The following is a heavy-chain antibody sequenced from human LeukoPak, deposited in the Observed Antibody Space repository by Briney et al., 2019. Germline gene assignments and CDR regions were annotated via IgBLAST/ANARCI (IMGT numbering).Heavy chain of an antibody. CDR3: ARLGLYSGYVL. J-gene: IGHJ4*02. CDR2: IYSGGST. D-gene: IGHD5-12*01. CDR1: GFTVSNNY. V-gene: IGHV3-53*04. Sequence: GGSLSLSCAASGFTVSNNYMSWVRQAPGKGLEWVSVIYSGGSTYYADSVKGRFTISRHTSKNTLYLQMNSLRAEDTAVYYCARLGLYSGYVLWGQGTLVTVSS.